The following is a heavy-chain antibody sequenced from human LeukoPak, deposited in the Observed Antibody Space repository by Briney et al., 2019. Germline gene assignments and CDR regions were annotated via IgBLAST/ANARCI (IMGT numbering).Heavy chain of an antibody. J-gene: IGHJ5*01. CDR3: ARPWEITMSERSYNWSDS. CDR1: GYTFTAYY. D-gene: IGHD1-26*01. CDR2: INPNSGGT. V-gene: IGHV1-2*02. Sequence: GASVKVSCKASGYTFTAYYIHWVRQAPGQGLEWMGRINPNSGGTNYAQKFQGRVTMTRDTSISTAYMELSRLRSDDTAVYFCARPWEITMSERSYNWSDSWGQGTLVTVSS.